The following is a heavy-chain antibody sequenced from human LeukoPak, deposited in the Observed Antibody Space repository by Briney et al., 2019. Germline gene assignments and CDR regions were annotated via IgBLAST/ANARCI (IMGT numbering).Heavy chain of an antibody. CDR3: ARDRQSGSYYFDY. J-gene: IGHJ4*02. Sequence: SETLSLTCAVSGGSISSSNWWSWVRQPPGKGLEWIGEIYHSGSTNYNPSLKSRVTISVDKSKNQFSLKLSSVTAADTAVYYCARDRQSGSYYFDYWGQGTLVTVSS. D-gene: IGHD2-15*01. V-gene: IGHV4-4*02. CDR2: IYHSGST. CDR1: GGSISSSNW.